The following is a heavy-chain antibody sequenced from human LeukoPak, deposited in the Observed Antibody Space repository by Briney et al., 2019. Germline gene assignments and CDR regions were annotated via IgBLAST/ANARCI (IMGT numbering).Heavy chain of an antibody. V-gene: IGHV1-18*01. CDR2: ISAYNGNT. CDR3: ARDPSFDVLTGYYMGGDIDFSY. Sequence: GASVKVSCKASGYTFTSYGISWVRQAPGQGLEWMGWISAYNGNTNYAQKLQGRVTMTTDTSTSTAYMELRSLRSDDTAVYYCARDPSFDVLTGYYMGGDIDFSYWGQGTLVTVSS. J-gene: IGHJ4*02. CDR1: GYTFTSYG. D-gene: IGHD3-9*01.